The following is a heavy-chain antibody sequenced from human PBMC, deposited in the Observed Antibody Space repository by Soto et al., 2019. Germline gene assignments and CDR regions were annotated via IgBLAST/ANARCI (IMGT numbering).Heavy chain of an antibody. D-gene: IGHD6-6*01. CDR3: ARGFRSSSSPQLRIPRFDY. J-gene: IGHJ4*02. V-gene: IGHV3-33*01. CDR1: GFTFSSYG. Sequence: GGSLRLSCAASGFTFSSYGMHWVRQAPGKGLEWVAVIWYDGSNKYYADSVKGRFTISRDNSKNTLYLQMNSLRAEDTAVYYCARGFRSSSSPQLRIPRFDYWGQGTLVTVSS. CDR2: IWYDGSNK.